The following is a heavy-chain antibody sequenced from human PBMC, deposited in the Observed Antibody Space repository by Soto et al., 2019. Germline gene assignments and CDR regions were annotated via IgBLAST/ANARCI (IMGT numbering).Heavy chain of an antibody. Sequence: QVQLVQSGAEVKKPGSSVKVSCKASGGTFSSYAISWVRQAPGQGLEWMGGIIPIFGTANYAQKFQGRVTITADESTSTGYMELSSLRSEDTAVYYCARDSVSGAPNLVVVPAGGSAWFDPCGQGTLVTVSS. V-gene: IGHV1-69*01. D-gene: IGHD2-2*01. CDR2: IIPIFGTA. CDR1: GGTFSSYA. CDR3: ARDSVSGAPNLVVVPAGGSAWFDP. J-gene: IGHJ5*02.